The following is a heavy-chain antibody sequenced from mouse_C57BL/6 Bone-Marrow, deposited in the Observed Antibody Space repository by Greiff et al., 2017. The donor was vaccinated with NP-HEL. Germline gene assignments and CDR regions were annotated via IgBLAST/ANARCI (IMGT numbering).Heavy chain of an antibody. CDR3: ARWRYGSSYVWYFDV. CDR1: GYTFTDYY. J-gene: IGHJ1*03. CDR2: INPNNGGT. D-gene: IGHD1-1*01. V-gene: IGHV1-26*01. Sequence: EVQLQQSGPELVKPGASVKISCKASGYTFTDYYMNWVKQSHGKSLEWIGDINPNNGGTSYNQKFKGKATLTVDKSSSTAYMELRSLTSEDSAVYYCARWRYGSSYVWYFDVWGTGTTVTVSS.